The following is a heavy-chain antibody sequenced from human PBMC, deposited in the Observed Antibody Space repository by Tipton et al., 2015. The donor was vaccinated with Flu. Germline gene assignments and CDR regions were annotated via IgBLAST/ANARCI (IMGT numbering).Heavy chain of an antibody. CDR2: IYYSGST. Sequence: TLSLTCTVSGGSVGSGSYYWSWIRQPPGKGLEWIGYIYYSGSTNYNPSLKSRVTISVDTSKNQFSLKLSSVTAADTAVYYCARAGQWLGAFDIWGQGTMVTVSS. CDR3: ARAGQWLGAFDI. CDR1: GGSVGSGSYY. J-gene: IGHJ3*02. V-gene: IGHV4-61*01. D-gene: IGHD6-19*01.